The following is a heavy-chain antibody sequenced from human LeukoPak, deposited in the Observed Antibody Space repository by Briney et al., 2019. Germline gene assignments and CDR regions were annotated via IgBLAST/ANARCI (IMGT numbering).Heavy chain of an antibody. CDR2: IIPILGTA. J-gene: IGHJ4*02. Sequence: ASVKVSCKASGGTFRSNAISWVRQAPGQGPEWMGRIIPILGTAAYAEKFQGRVTISADKSTSTAYMELSSLKSEDTALYYCARGKGFVGHFDSWGQGTRVTVSS. CDR3: ARGKGFVGHFDS. D-gene: IGHD2-15*01. V-gene: IGHV1-69*04. CDR1: GGTFRSNA.